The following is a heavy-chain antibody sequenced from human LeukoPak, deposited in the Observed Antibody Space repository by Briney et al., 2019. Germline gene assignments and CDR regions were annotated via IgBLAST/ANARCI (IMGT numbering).Heavy chain of an antibody. D-gene: IGHD2-15*01. Sequence: GASVKVSCKASGGTFSSYAISWVRQAPGQGLEWMGGIIPIFGTANYAQKFQGRVTITADKSTSTAYMELSSLRSEDTAVYYCARDSSVRYCSGGSCYSVPECFQHWGQGTLVTVSS. CDR1: GGTFSSYA. CDR3: ARDSSVRYCSGGSCYSVPECFQH. CDR2: IIPIFGTA. V-gene: IGHV1-69*06. J-gene: IGHJ1*01.